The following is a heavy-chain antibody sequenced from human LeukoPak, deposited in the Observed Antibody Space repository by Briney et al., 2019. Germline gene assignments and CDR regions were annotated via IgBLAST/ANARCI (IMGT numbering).Heavy chain of an antibody. CDR1: GFTFSRYP. CDR3: ARDPQTGPPDYFDY. D-gene: IGHD3-10*01. Sequence: HSGRSLRLSCAASGFTFSRYPMHWVRQAPGKGLEWVAVIGWDGSHKYYADSVKGRFSISRDDSKNTVYLQMDSLRAEDTAIYYCARDPQTGPPDYFDYWGQGVLVTVSS. J-gene: IGHJ4*02. V-gene: IGHV3-30-3*01. CDR2: IGWDGSHK.